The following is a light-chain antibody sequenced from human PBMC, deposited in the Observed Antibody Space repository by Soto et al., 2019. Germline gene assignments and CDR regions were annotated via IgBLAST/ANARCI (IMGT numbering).Light chain of an antibody. Sequence: QSVLTQPPSVSGSPGQSVTISCTGTSSDIGGNDYVSWYQQHPGKAPKLIIYDVTNRPSGVPDRFSGSKSGNTASLTISGLQEDDDDDYYYFSFTTGRSYVFGTGTKVTVL. CDR3: FSFTTGRSYV. CDR1: SSDIGGNDY. J-gene: IGLJ1*01. V-gene: IGLV2-14*01. CDR2: DVT.